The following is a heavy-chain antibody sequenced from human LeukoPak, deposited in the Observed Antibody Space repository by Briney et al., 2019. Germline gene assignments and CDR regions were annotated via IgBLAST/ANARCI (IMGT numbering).Heavy chain of an antibody. V-gene: IGHV3-23*01. Sequence: GGSLRLSCAASAFTFSSYAMSWVRQAPGKGLEWVSAISGSGGSTYYADSVKGRFTISRDNSKNTLYLQMNSLRAEDTAVYYCAKVHCSSTSCYSPWFDPWGQGTLVTVSS. CDR1: AFTFSSYA. D-gene: IGHD2-2*01. CDR2: ISGSGGST. CDR3: AKVHCSSTSCYSPWFDP. J-gene: IGHJ5*02.